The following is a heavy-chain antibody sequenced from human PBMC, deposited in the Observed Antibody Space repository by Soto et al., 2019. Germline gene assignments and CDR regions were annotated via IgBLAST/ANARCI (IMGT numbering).Heavy chain of an antibody. CDR3: ARAIQLWDRYYYYGMHV. Sequence: GGSLRLSCGASGFTFSSYWMHWVRQAPGKGLVWVSRVNIDESRTSYADSVKGRFTISRDNAKNTLYLQMNSLRAEDTAVYYCARAIQLWDRYYYYGMHVWGQGTTVTVSS. CDR2: VNIDESRT. J-gene: IGHJ6*01. V-gene: IGHV3-74*01. D-gene: IGHD5-18*01. CDR1: GFTFSSYW.